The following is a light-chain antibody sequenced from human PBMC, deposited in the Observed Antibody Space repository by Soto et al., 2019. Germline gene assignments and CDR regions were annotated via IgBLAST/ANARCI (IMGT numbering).Light chain of an antibody. Sequence: DIQMTQSPSSLSASVGNRVTITCRASQSISTYLNWYQKKPGKAPNLLIYDASRLQSGVPSRFSGSGGGTDFTLSISSVQPEDFATYFCQQYGVSPTFGGGTKVDIK. V-gene: IGKV1-39*01. CDR1: QSISTY. J-gene: IGKJ4*01. CDR3: QQYGVSPT. CDR2: DAS.